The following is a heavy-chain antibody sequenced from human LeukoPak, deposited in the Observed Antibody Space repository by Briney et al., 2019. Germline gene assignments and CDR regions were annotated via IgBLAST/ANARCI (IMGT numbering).Heavy chain of an antibody. CDR1: GYTFTSYG. D-gene: IGHD3-22*01. CDR3: ARDRYEYYYDSSGYLFDY. V-gene: IGHV1-18*01. CDR2: ISAYNGNT. J-gene: IGHJ4*02. Sequence: ASVKVSCKASGYTFTSYGISWVRQAPGQGLEWMGWISAYNGNTKYAQKLQCRVTVTTDTSTSTAYMELRSLRSDDTAVYYCARDRYEYYYDSSGYLFDYWGQGTLVTVSS.